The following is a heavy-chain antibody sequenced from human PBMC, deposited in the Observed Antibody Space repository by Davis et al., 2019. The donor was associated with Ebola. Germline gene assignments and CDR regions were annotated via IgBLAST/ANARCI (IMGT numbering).Heavy chain of an antibody. CDR1: EFSFSDTA. V-gene: IGHV3-48*02. J-gene: IGHJ4*02. D-gene: IGHD6-6*01. CDR3: ARDWVGSSSSYFDY. CDR2: ISSSSSTI. Sequence: GESLKISCVASEFSFSDTAVHWVRQASGKGLEWVSYISSSSSTIYYADSVKGRFTISRDNAKNSLYLQMNSLRDEDTAVYYCARDWVGSSSSYFDYWGQGTLVTVSS.